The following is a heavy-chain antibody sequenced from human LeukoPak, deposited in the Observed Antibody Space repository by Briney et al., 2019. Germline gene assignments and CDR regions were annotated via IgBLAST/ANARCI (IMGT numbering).Heavy chain of an antibody. J-gene: IGHJ4*02. D-gene: IGHD4-17*01. CDR1: GGSFSGYY. CDR2: INHSGST. CDR3: ARQLSVTTPFDY. V-gene: IGHV4-34*01. Sequence: SETLSLTCAVYGGSFSGYYWSWIRQPPGKGLEWIGEINHSGSTNYNPSLKSRVTISVDTSKNQFSLKLSSVTAADTAVYYCARQLSVTTPFDYWGQGTLVTVSS.